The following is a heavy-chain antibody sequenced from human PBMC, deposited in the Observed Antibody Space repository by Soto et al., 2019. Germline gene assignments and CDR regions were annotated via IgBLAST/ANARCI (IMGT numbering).Heavy chain of an antibody. Sequence: GWSLRLSCAASGFTFSSYGMHWVRQAPGKGLEWVAVISYDGSNKYYADSVKGRFTISRDNSKNTLYLQMNSLRAEDTAVYYCANDPPPAAMGGGWFDPWGQGNLVTLSS. CDR2: ISYDGSNK. CDR3: ANDPPPAAMGGGWFDP. D-gene: IGHD2-2*01. CDR1: GFTFSSYG. J-gene: IGHJ5*02. V-gene: IGHV3-30*18.